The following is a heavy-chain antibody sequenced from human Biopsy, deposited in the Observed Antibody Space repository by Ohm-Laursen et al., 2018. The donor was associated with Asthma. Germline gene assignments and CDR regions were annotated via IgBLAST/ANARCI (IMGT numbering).Heavy chain of an antibody. V-gene: IGHV1-3*01. CDR2: INAGDGNT. CDR3: ARTYYDFLTGQVNDAFAL. CDR1: GYTFISYA. Sequence: ASVKVSCKASGYTFISYAIHRVRQAPGQRLEWMGWINAGDGNTKYSQKFQGRVTITRDTSASTAYMDLRSLRSEDTAMYYCARTYYDFLTGQVNDAFALWGQGTMVTVSS. J-gene: IGHJ3*01. D-gene: IGHD3-9*01.